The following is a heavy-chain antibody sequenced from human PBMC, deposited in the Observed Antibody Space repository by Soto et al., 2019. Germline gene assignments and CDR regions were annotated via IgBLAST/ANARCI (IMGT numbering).Heavy chain of an antibody. CDR2: IYSGGST. J-gene: IGHJ2*01. D-gene: IGHD6-13*01. CDR3: VIPSSWYWYFDL. V-gene: IGHV3-53*02. Sequence: EVQLVETGGGLIQPGGSLRLSCAASGFTVSSNYMSWVRQAPGKGLEWVSVIYSGGSTYYADSVKGRFTISRDNSKNTLYLQMNSLRAEDTAVYYCVIPSSWYWYFDLWGRGTLVTVSS. CDR1: GFTVSSNY.